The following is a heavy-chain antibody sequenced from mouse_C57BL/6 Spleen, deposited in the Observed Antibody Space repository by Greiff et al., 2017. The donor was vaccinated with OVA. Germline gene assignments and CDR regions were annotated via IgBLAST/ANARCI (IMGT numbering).Heavy chain of an antibody. V-gene: IGHV1-50*01. CDR1: GYTFTSSW. CDR3: ARGEGYYYGSSSWFAY. J-gene: IGHJ3*01. D-gene: IGHD1-1*01. Sequence: QVQLQQPGAELVKPGASVKLSCKASGYTFTSSWMQWVKQRPGQGLEWIGEIDPSDSYTNYNQKFKGKATLTVDTSSSTAYMQLSSLTSEDSAVYYGARGEGYYYGSSSWFAYWGQGTLVTVSA. CDR2: IDPSDSYT.